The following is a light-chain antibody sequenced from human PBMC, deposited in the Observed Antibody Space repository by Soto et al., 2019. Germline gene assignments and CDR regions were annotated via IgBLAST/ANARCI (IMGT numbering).Light chain of an antibody. J-gene: IGLJ2*01. V-gene: IGLV2-14*01. CDR2: DVY. CDR3: ASYTTARIRV. CDR1: SSDIGAYNS. Sequence: QSALTQPASVSASPGQSITISCTGTSSDIGAYNSVSWYQQYPGKAPQLMIYDVYYRPSGISSRFSGSKSGNTASLTISGLQPDDDADYYCASYTTARIRVFGGGTKLTVL.